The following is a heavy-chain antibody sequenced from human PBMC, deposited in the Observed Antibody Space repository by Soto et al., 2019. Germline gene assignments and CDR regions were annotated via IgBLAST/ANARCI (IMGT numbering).Heavy chain of an antibody. CDR2: MIVSHGRP. D-gene: IGHD2-8*01. CDR1: GYXXXXXT. Sequence: VQLVQSGAEVKEPGAXXXXSCKASGYXXXXXTXXXXXXXXXXXXXRRGWMIVSHGRPRIAPQFQGRLTFTTDTSATTAYMELTSLTSEDTAVYFCAREPEDGVPGDFWGQGTRVVVTS. CDR3: AREPEDGVPGDF. V-gene: IGHV1-3*01. J-gene: IGHJ4*02.